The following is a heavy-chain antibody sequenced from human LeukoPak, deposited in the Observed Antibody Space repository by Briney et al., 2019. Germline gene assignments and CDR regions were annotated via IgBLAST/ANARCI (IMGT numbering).Heavy chain of an antibody. CDR3: SRDCSSASCYSRFDY. J-gene: IGHJ4*02. V-gene: IGHV4-4*07. D-gene: IGHD2-2*01. Sequence: PETLSLTCTVSGGSISSYSWSWIRQPAGKGLEWIWRIYTSGGTTYNTSPTRRVTTSVAKTKKQMPLKLISVTGADTAGYYYSRDCSSASCYSRFDYWGQGTLVTVSS. CDR1: GGSISSYS. CDR2: IYTSGGT.